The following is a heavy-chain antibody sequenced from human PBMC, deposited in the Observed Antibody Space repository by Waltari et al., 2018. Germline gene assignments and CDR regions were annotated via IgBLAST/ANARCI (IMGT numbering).Heavy chain of an antibody. Sequence: QVQLQESGPGLVKPSQTLSLTCTVSGGSISSGDYYWSWIRQPPGTGRDWSWYIHVSGGTYYNPTLKSRVTISVDTSKNPFSLKLSSVTAADTAVYYCARAFYCSSTSCYEENVNFDYWGQGTLVTVSS. CDR3: ARAFYCSSTSCYEENVNFDY. D-gene: IGHD2-2*01. V-gene: IGHV4-30-4*08. CDR2: IHVSGGT. CDR1: GGSISSGDYY. J-gene: IGHJ4*02.